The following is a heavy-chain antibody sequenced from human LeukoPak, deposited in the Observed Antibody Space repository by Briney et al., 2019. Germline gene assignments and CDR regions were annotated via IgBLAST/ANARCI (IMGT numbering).Heavy chain of an antibody. CDR3: VSFYETY. CDR1: GNYW. V-gene: IGHV3-74*01. Sequence: LSGGSLRLSCAASGNYWMHWVRQAPGKGLVWVSHINSDGSWTSYADSVKGRFTISNDNAKNTVYLQMNSLRAEDTAVYYCVSFYETYWGRGTLVTVSS. J-gene: IGHJ4*02. CDR2: INSDGSWT. D-gene: IGHD2/OR15-2a*01.